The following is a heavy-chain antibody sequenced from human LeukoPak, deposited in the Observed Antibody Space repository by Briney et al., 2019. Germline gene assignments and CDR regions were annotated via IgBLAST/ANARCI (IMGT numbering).Heavy chain of an antibody. V-gene: IGHV3-21*01. Sequence: GGSLRLSCGASGFTFSSYWMSWVRQAPGKGLEWVSSISSSSSYIYYADSVKGRFTISRDNAKNSLYLQMNSLRAEDTAAYYCARDEAAAGTSDYWGQGTLDTVSS. CDR3: ARDEAAAGTSDY. CDR2: ISSSSSYI. J-gene: IGHJ4*02. D-gene: IGHD6-13*01. CDR1: GFTFSSYW.